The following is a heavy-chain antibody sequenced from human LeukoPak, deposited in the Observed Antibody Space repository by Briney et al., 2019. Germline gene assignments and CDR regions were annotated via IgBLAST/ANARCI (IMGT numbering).Heavy chain of an antibody. J-gene: IGHJ4*02. CDR1: GESISSYY. D-gene: IGHD6-13*01. CDR2: IYSSGST. CDR3: AGGVVAAPDTVDY. V-gene: IGHV4-4*07. Sequence: PSETLSLTCTVSGESISSYYWTWIRQPAGKGLEWIGRIYSSGSTNYNPSLKSRVTMSVDTSKNQFSLKLSSLTAADTAVYYCAGGVVAAPDTVDYWGQGTLVTVSS.